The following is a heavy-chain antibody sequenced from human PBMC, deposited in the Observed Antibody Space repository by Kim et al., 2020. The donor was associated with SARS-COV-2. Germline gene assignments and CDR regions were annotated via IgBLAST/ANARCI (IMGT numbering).Heavy chain of an antibody. D-gene: IGHD3-3*01. J-gene: IGHJ6*03. Sequence: SETLSLTCTVSGGSISSYYWSWIRQPPGKGLEWIGYIYYSGSTNYNPSLKSRVTISVDTSKNQFSLKLSSVTAADTAVYYCAREVRYLEYSYYYYYMDVWGKGTTVTVSS. V-gene: IGHV4-59*01. CDR1: GGSISSYY. CDR2: IYYSGST. CDR3: AREVRYLEYSYYYYYMDV.